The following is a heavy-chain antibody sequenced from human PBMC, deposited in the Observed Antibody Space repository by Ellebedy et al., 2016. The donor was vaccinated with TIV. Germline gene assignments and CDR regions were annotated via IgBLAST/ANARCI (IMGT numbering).Heavy chain of an antibody. J-gene: IGHJ6*02. CDR3: AGAVFGTYGMDV. V-gene: IGHV4-59*11. CDR1: GGSINNHY. Sequence: SETLSLXCTVSGGSINNHYWSWVRQPPGKGLEWIGFSHYTGNNNYSPSIQSRAVISVDTPRNQFSLRLTSVTAADTAVYYCAGAVFGTYGMDVWGQGTTVTVSS. D-gene: IGHD1-7*01. CDR2: SHYTGNN.